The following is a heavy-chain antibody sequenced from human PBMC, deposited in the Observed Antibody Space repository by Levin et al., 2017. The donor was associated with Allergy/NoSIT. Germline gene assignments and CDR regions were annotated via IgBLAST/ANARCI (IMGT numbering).Heavy chain of an antibody. CDR1: GYSFTSYW. D-gene: IGHD2-15*01. J-gene: IGHJ4*02. Sequence: GESLKISCKGSGYSFTSYWISWVRQMPGKGLEWMGRIDPSDSYTNYSPSFQGHVTISADKSISTAYLQWSSLKASDTAMYYCASLTLGYCSGGSGSVFDYWGQGTLVTVSS. V-gene: IGHV5-10-1*01. CDR3: ASLTLGYCSGGSGSVFDY. CDR2: IDPSDSYT.